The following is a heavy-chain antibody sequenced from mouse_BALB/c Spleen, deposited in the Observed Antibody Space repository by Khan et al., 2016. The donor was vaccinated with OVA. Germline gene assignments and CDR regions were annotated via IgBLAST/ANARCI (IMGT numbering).Heavy chain of an antibody. CDR2: ISSGGNYT. CDR1: GFTFSNYA. D-gene: IGHD1-1*01. J-gene: IGHJ1*01. CDR3: ARPPITTVVATSYWFFDV. Sequence: EVELVESGGGLVKPGGSLKLSCAASGFTFSNYAMSWVRQTPEKRLEWVATISSGGNYTYYPDSVKGRFTISRDNAKNTLYLQLSSLRSEDTAIYYCARPPITTVVATSYWFFDVWGARTTVTVSS. V-gene: IGHV5-9-3*01.